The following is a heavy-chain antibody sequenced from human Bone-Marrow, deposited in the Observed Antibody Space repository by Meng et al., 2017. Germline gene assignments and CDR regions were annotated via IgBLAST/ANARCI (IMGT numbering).Heavy chain of an antibody. J-gene: IGHJ4*02. CDR3: ASWDCGSSCYIMKF. CDR1: GSTFSNYA. Sequence: QVQLVESGGGVVQPGRSLTLSCAASGSTFSNYAVHWVRQAPGKGLEWVTIISSDGSKTYYADAVKGRFTVSRDNAKNTVYLQMNSLRAGDTAMYYCASWDCGSSCYIMKFWGQGTLVTVSS. V-gene: IGHV3-30-3*01. D-gene: IGHD2-2*01. CDR2: ISSDGSKT.